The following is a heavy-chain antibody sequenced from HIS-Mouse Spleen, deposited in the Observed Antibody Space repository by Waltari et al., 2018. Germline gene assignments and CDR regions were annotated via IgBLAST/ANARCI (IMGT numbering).Heavy chain of an antibody. J-gene: IGHJ4*02. Sequence: EVQLVESGGGLVQPGRSLILPCVASGFTFDDYAIHWVRQAPGKGLEWVSGISWNSGSIGYADSVKGRFTISRDNAKNSLYLQMNSLRAEDTALYYCAKDLRPAYSSSPYFDYWGQGTLVTVSS. CDR2: ISWNSGSI. CDR3: AKDLRPAYSSSPYFDY. CDR1: GFTFDDYA. D-gene: IGHD6-6*01. V-gene: IGHV3-9*01.